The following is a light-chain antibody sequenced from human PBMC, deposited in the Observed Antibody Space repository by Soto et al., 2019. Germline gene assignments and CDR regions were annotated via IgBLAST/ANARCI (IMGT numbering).Light chain of an antibody. Sequence: IGLKLALGTLSLSKGERATLSSRARQSVSSNYLGWYQQKPGQAPRLLIYDASSRATGTPDRFSGSGSGTDFTLTISSLEPEDFAVYYCQQRQYWPPITFGQGRLLEI. CDR2: DAS. J-gene: IGKJ5*01. V-gene: IGKV3D-20*02. CDR1: QSVSSNY. CDR3: QQRQYWPPIT.